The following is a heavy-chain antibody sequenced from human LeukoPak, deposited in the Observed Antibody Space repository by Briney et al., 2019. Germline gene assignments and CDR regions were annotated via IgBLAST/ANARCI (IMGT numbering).Heavy chain of an antibody. CDR3: AKALRHFGETFDY. CDR2: ISGTGNTI. J-gene: IGHJ4*01. CDR1: GFTFSTYD. Sequence: GGSLRLSCAASGFTFSTYDMNWVRQAPGKGLEWVSYISGTGNTIYYADSVKGRFTASRDNAKNSLYLQMNSLRAEDTAIYYCAKALRHFGETFDYWGQGTVVTVSS. V-gene: IGHV3-48*03. D-gene: IGHD3-3*02.